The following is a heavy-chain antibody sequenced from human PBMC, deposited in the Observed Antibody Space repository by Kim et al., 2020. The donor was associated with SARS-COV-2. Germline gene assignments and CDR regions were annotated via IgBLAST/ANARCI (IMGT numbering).Heavy chain of an antibody. CDR1: GFTFSNAW. CDR3: TTDPVDDILTGYQYNWFDP. CDR2: IKSKPDGGTT. D-gene: IGHD3-9*01. Sequence: GGSLRLSCAASGFTFSNAWMSWVRQAPGKGLEWVGRIKSKPDGGTTDYAAPVKGRFTISRDDSKNTLYLQMNSLKTEDTAVYYCTTDPVDDILTGYQYNWFDPWGQGTLVTVSS. J-gene: IGHJ5*02. V-gene: IGHV3-15*01.